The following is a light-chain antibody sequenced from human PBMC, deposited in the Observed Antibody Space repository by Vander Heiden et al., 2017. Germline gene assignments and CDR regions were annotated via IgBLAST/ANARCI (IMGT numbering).Light chain of an antibody. CDR2: VAS. J-gene: IGKJ2*01. Sequence: DIVLTQPPATLAAPPGDRATFSGRASQSISNNLAWYQQKPGQAPRLLIYVASTRATGIPARLSGSGSGTEFTLTISSLQSEDLAVYYCQQYNTWPYTFGQGTKLEIK. CDR3: QQYNTWPYT. V-gene: IGKV3-15*01. CDR1: QSISNN.